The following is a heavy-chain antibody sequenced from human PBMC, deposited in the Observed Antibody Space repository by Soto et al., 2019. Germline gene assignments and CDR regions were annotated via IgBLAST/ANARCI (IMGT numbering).Heavy chain of an antibody. CDR3: ARGPRASTGGTGAY. J-gene: IGHJ1*01. D-gene: IGHD2-15*01. CDR1: GFSFDSYW. V-gene: IGHV3-74*01. CDR2: IDYDGTTT. Sequence: VQLVESGGGLVQPGGSLRLSCAASGFSFDSYWMHWVRQAPGQGPVWVSRIDYDGTTTTYADSVKGRFTISRDNAKNTLYLQMNSLRPEDTAVYYCARGPRASTGGTGAYWGQGTLVTVAA.